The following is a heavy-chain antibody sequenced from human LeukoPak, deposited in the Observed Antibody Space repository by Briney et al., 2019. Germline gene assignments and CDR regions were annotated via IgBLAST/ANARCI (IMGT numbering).Heavy chain of an antibody. J-gene: IGHJ4*02. Sequence: PGGSLRLSCAASGFTFSKYSMNWVRQAPGKGLEWVSYISSNGSSVQYADSVKGRFTFSRDNAKNSLYLQMNSLRAEDTAVYYCASPMVRGVIIPDYWGQGTLVTVSS. CDR2: ISSNGSSV. D-gene: IGHD3-10*01. CDR3: ASPMVRGVIIPDY. CDR1: GFTFSKYS. V-gene: IGHV3-48*01.